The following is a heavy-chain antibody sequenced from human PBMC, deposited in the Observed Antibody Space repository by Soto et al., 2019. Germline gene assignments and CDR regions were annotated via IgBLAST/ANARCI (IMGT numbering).Heavy chain of an antibody. J-gene: IGHJ4*02. V-gene: IGHV1-69*08. CDR1: GGTFSSYT. CDR2: IIPILGIA. Sequence: QVQLVQSGAEVKKPGSSVKVSCKASGGTFSSYTISWVRQAPGQGLERMGRIIPILGIANYAQKFQGRVTITADKSTRTAYMELSRLRSEDTAVYYCAREMGGYAGYYFDYWGQGTLVTVSS. D-gene: IGHD5-12*01. CDR3: AREMGGYAGYYFDY.